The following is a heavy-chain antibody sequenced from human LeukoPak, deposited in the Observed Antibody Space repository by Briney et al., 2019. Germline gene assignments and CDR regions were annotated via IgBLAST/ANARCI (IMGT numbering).Heavy chain of an antibody. CDR1: GGSISSYY. V-gene: IGHV4-59*08. D-gene: IGHD1-26*01. J-gene: IGHJ4*02. CDR2: IYYSGST. CDR3: ARLGYSGSPRRFSFDY. Sequence: PAETLSLTCTVSGGSISSYYWSWIRQPPGKGLEWVGYIYYSGSTNYNRSLTSRVTISVDTSKIQFALKLSSVTAADTAVYYCARLGYSGSPRRFSFDYWGQGTLVTVSS.